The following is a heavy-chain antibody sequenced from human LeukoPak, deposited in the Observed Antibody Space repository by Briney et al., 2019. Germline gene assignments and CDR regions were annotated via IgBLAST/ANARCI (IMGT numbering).Heavy chain of an antibody. Sequence: GGSLRLSCAASGFSFSNYNMNWVRQAPGKGLEWISYISSSGSTIYYADSVKGRFTISRDNAKNSLYLQMNSLRDEDTAVYYCARVEDTMIAVVFFDLWGRGTLVTVSS. CDR3: ARVEDTMIAVVFFDL. V-gene: IGHV3-48*02. D-gene: IGHD3-22*01. CDR1: GFSFSNYN. CDR2: ISSSGSTI. J-gene: IGHJ2*01.